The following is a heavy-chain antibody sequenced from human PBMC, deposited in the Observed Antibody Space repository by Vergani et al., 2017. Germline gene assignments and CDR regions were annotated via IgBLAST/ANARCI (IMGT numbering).Heavy chain of an antibody. CDR3: ARVRWGFDY. Sequence: EVQLLESGGGLVQPGGSLRLSCAASGFTFDDYAMHWVRQAPGKGLEWVSGISWNSGSIGYADSVKGRFTISRDNAKNSLYLQMNSLRAEDTALYYCARVRWGFDYWGQGTLVTVSS. CDR2: ISWNSGSI. J-gene: IGHJ4*02. D-gene: IGHD3-16*01. CDR1: GFTFDDYA. V-gene: IGHV3-9*01.